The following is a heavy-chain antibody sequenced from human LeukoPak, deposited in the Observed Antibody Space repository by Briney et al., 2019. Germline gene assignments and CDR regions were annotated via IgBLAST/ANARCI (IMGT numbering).Heavy chain of an antibody. CDR3: AKGWIQLWLSLDY. CDR1: GFTFSIYG. Sequence: GGSLRLSCAASGFTFSIYGMHWVRPAPGKGLEWVAFIRYDGSNKYYADSVKGRFTISRDNSKNTLYLQMNSLRAEDTAVYYCAKGWIQLWLSLDYWAREPWSPSPQ. CDR2: IRYDGSNK. J-gene: IGHJ4*02. V-gene: IGHV3-30*02. D-gene: IGHD5-18*01.